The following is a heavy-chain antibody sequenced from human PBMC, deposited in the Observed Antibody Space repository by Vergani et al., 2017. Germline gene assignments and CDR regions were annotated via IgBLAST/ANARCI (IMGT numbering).Heavy chain of an antibody. D-gene: IGHD6-13*01. CDR1: GGSISSSSYY. J-gene: IGHJ4*02. CDR3: ARAIAAAGTLPAFDY. V-gene: IGHV4-39*07. CDR2: IYYSGST. Sequence: QLQLQESVPGLVKPSETLSLTCTVSGGSISSSSYYWGCIRQPPGQGLEWIGSIYYSGSTYYNPSLKSRVTISVDTSNNQFPLKLSSVTAADTDVYYCARAIAAAGTLPAFDYWGQGTLVTVSS.